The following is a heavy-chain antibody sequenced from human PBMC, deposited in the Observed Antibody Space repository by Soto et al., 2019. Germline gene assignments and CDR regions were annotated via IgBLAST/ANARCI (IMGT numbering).Heavy chain of an antibody. D-gene: IGHD3-22*01. J-gene: IGHJ4*02. CDR1: GYTFTSYG. CDR2: FNAYSGKT. CDR3: ASLYDDTSGNFDY. Sequence: ASVKVSCKASGYTFTSYGISWVRQAPGQGLEWMGWFNAYSGKTQYAQKLQGRVTMTTDTSTSTAYMELRSLRSEDTAVYYCASLYDDTSGNFDYWGQGTLVTVSS. V-gene: IGHV1-18*01.